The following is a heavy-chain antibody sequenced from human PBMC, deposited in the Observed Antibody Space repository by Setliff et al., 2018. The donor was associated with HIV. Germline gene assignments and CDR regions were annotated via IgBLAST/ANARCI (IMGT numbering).Heavy chain of an antibody. V-gene: IGHV3-30*04. J-gene: IGHJ6*02. CDR3: AKDHYGMDV. Sequence: GGSLRLSCAASGFTFSRYGMHWVRQAPGKGLEWVAFISYDGSKKYDADFVKGRFTISRDNSKNTLYLQMNSLRAEDTAVYYCAKDHYGMDVWGQGTTVTVSS. CDR2: ISYDGSKK. CDR1: GFTFSRYG.